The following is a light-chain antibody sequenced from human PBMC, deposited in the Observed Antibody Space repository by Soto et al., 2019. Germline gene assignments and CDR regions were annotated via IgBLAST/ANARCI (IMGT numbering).Light chain of an antibody. CDR2: LPS. CDR1: QIISSG. Sequence: DIQMTQSPSTLSASVGDRATITCRASQIISSGLAWYQQKPGKAPKLLIYLPSSLESGVPSRFSGSGSGTEFTLTISSLQPDDFATYYCQQYDSYSRTFGQGTKLEI. J-gene: IGKJ2*01. V-gene: IGKV1-5*03. CDR3: QQYDSYSRT.